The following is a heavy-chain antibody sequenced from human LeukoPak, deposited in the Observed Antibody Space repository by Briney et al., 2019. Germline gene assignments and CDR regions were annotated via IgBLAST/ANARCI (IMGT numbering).Heavy chain of an antibody. CDR2: ISYDGSNK. J-gene: IGHJ3*02. CDR1: GFTFSSYG. CDR3: AKEGSGGDYAFDI. V-gene: IGHV3-30*18. Sequence: GGSLRLSCAASGFTFSSYGMHWVRQAPGKGLEWVAVISYDGSNKYYADSVKGRFTISRDNSKNTLYLQMNSLRAEDTAVYYCAKEGSGGDYAFDIWGQGTIVTVSS. D-gene: IGHD2-21*01.